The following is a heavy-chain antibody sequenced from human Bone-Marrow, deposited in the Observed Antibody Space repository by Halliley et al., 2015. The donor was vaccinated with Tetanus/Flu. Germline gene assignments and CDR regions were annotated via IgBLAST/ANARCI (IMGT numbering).Heavy chain of an antibody. J-gene: IGHJ4*02. V-gene: IGHV3-11*05. D-gene: IGHD2-15*01. Sequence: GGVSQSSVTSSYTNYPDSVKGRFPISRDNAKNSVDLQTNNLRAEDTAVYYCAGDRTAYGGPDFWGQGTLVSVSS. CDR3: AGDRTAYGGPDF. CDR2: SSVTSSYT.